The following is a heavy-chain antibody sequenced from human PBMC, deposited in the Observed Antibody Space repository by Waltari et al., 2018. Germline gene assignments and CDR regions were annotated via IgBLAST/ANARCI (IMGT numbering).Heavy chain of an antibody. CDR3: ARDGPLQIQSWYSFDY. V-gene: IGHV3-30*07. J-gene: IGHJ4*02. D-gene: IGHD5-18*01. Sequence: QVQLVESGGGVVHPGRALRLSCEASGFPFGYHAMRGVRQAPGKGLEWVAGISYDGSDEYYADSVRGRFTISRDDSKDTVNLQMNSLRPEDTAVYYCARDGPLQIQSWYSFDYWGQGTLVTVSS. CDR2: ISYDGSDE. CDR1: GFPFGYHA.